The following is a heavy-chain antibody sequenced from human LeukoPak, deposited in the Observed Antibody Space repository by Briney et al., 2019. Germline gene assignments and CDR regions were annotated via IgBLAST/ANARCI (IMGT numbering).Heavy chain of an antibody. D-gene: IGHD6-19*01. CDR1: GYTFTGYY. V-gene: IGHV1-2*06. J-gene: IGHJ4*02. CDR3: ARLFSSGWNSDY. Sequence: VASVKVSCKASGYTFTGYYMHWVRQAPGQGLEWMGRINPNSGGTNYAQKFQGRVTMTRDTSISTAYMELSRLRSDDTAVYYCARLFSSGWNSDYWGQGTLVTVSS. CDR2: INPNSGGT.